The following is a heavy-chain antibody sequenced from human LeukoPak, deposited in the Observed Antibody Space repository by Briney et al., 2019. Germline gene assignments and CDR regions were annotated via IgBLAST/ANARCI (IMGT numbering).Heavy chain of an antibody. D-gene: IGHD2-21*01. CDR1: GYTFTSYG. Sequence: ASVKVSCKASGYTFTSYGISWVRQAPGQGLEWVGWISAYNGNTNYAQKLQGRVTMTTDTSTSTAYMELRSLRSDDTAVYYCARDFHPSALWWCVHWGQGTMVTVSS. CDR3: ARDFHPSALWWCVH. CDR2: ISAYNGNT. V-gene: IGHV1-18*01. J-gene: IGHJ3*01.